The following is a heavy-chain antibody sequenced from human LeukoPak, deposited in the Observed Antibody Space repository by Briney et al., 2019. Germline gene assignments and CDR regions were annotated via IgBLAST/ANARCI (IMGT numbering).Heavy chain of an antibody. Sequence: AETLSLTCAVYGGSFSGYYWSWIRQPPGKGRDWIGELNHSGSTNYTPSLNSRVTISVHTSQNQFPLKLSSVAAADTAVYCCARGRGTQRYYYCYYMDVWGKGTTVTVSS. D-gene: IGHD3-16*01. CDR3: ARGRGTQRYYYCYYMDV. CDR2: LNHSGST. CDR1: GGSFSGYY. J-gene: IGHJ6*03. V-gene: IGHV4-34*01.